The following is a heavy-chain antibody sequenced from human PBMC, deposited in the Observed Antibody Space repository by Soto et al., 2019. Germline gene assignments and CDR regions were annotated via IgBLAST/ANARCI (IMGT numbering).Heavy chain of an antibody. CDR2: ISYSGST. CDR1: GGSLNNYY. V-gene: IGHV4-59*01. D-gene: IGHD2-15*01. CDR3: ARAFYSFPLHLDD. Sequence: KPSETLSLTCTVSGGSLNNYYWSWIRQPPGKGLEWIGYISYSGSTEYNPSLTSRPTISLDTSKDQFSLKLNSVTATDTAIYYCARAFYSFPLHLDDWGQGTLVTFSS. J-gene: IGHJ4*02.